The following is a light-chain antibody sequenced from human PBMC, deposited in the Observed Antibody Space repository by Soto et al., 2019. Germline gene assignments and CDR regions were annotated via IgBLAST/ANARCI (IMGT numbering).Light chain of an antibody. CDR2: RTS. CDR1: QNINNN. CDR3: QQYGTSPQT. Sequence: EIVMTQSPATLSVSPGERATLFCRASQNINNNLAWYQQKPGQAPRLLIYRTSTRATGIPDRFSGGGSGTDFTLTISRLAPEDFAVYYCQQYGTSPQTFGQGTKVDI. V-gene: IGKV3-20*01. J-gene: IGKJ1*01.